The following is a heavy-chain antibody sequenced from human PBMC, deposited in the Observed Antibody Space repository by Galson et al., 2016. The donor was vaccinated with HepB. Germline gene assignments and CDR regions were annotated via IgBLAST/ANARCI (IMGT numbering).Heavy chain of an antibody. J-gene: IGHJ6*02. CDR2: IYWDDDK. CDR1: GFSLNTRGVG. Sequence: PALVKPTQTLTLTCTFSGFSLNTRGVGVGWIRQPPGKALEWLAVIYWDDDKRYSPSLKSRLTITKDTSKNQVVLSMTNMDPVDTATYYCALIRDITPDRSSWFLDYYYYGMDVWGQGTTVTVSS. V-gene: IGHV2-5*02. D-gene: IGHD6-13*01. CDR3: ALIRDITPDRSSWFLDYYYYGMDV.